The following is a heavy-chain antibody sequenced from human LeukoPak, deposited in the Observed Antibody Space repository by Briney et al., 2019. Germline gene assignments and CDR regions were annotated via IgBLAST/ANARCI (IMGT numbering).Heavy chain of an antibody. CDR2: ISSSSSTI. D-gene: IGHD3-16*01. V-gene: IGHV3-48*01. J-gene: IGHJ4*02. Sequence: GGSLRLSRAASGFTFSSYSMNWVRQAPGKGLEWVSCISSSSSTIYYADSVKGRFTISRDNAKNSLYLQMNSLRAEDTAVYYCARGERLGGDYWGQGTLVTVSS. CDR3: ARGERLGGDY. CDR1: GFTFSSYS.